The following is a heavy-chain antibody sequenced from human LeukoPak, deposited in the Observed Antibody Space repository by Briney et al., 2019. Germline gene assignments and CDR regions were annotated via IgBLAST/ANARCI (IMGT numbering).Heavy chain of an antibody. CDR2: IYTDTST. D-gene: IGHD2-15*01. Sequence: PGGSLRLSCTASGFTVSNNYMTWVRQAPGKGLEWVSVIYTDTSTHYADSVKGRFTISRDTSRNTLHLQMIGLRAEDTAVYYCVLESGGTLRCWGRGSLVTVSS. CDR1: GFTVSNNY. J-gene: IGHJ4*02. CDR3: VLESGGTLRC. V-gene: IGHV3-66*01.